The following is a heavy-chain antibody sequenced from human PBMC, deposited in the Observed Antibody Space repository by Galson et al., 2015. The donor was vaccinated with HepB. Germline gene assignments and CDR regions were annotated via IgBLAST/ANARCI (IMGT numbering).Heavy chain of an antibody. D-gene: IGHD3-10*01. Sequence: SVKVSCKASGGTFSSYAISWVRQAPGQGLEWMGRIIPILGIANYAQKFQGRVTITADKSTSTAYMELSSLRSEDTAVYYCARVLSGQGGKGYYYMDVWGKGTTVTVSS. CDR2: IIPILGIA. J-gene: IGHJ6*03. CDR3: ARVLSGQGGKGYYYMDV. V-gene: IGHV1-69*04. CDR1: GGTFSSYA.